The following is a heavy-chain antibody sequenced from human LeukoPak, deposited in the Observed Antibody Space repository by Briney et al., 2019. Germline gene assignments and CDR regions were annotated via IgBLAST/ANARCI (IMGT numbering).Heavy chain of an antibody. J-gene: IGHJ5*02. CDR3: ARIRYCSSTSCYAGVHWFDP. CDR1: GGSISSYY. CDR2: IYTSGST. V-gene: IGHV4-4*07. D-gene: IGHD2-2*01. Sequence: SETLSLTCTVSGGSISSYYWSWIRQPAGKGLEWIGRIYTSGSTNYNPPLKSRVTLSVDTSKNQFSLKLSSVTAADTAVYYCARIRYCSSTSCYAGVHWFDPWGQGTLVTVSS.